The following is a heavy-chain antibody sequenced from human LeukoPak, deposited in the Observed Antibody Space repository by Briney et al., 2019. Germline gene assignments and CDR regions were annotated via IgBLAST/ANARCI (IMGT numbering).Heavy chain of an antibody. CDR2: INHSGST. D-gene: IGHD3-10*01. CDR3: ARYTWFGELNFDY. J-gene: IGHJ4*02. V-gene: IGHV4-34*01. CDR1: GGSFSGYY. Sequence: SETLSLTCAVYGGSFSGYYWSCIRQPPGKGLEWIGEINHSGSTNYNPSLKSRVTISVDTSKNQFSLKLSSVTAADTAVYYCARYTWFGELNFDYWGQGTLVTVSS.